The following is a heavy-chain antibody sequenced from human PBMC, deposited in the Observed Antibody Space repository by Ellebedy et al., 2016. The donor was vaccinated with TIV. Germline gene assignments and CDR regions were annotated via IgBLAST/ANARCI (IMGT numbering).Heavy chain of an antibody. J-gene: IGHJ6*02. CDR1: GFTFSAYS. Sequence: GESLKISCETSGFTFSAYSLNWVRQAPGKGLEWVAYISGSAETVYYADSVKGRFTISRDNAKSSVYLQMYSLRDEDTAVYYCAVLVAAGMDVWGLGTTVTVSS. D-gene: IGHD5-12*01. CDR2: ISGSAETV. CDR3: AVLVAAGMDV. V-gene: IGHV3-48*02.